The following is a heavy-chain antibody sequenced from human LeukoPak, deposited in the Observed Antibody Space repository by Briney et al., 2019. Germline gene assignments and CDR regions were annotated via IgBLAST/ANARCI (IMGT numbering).Heavy chain of an antibody. CDR2: ISAYNGNT. D-gene: IGHD2-2*02. V-gene: IGHV1-18*01. CDR1: GYTLTELS. Sequence: GASVKVSCKVSGYTLTELSMHWVRQAPGQGLEWMGWISAYNGNTNYAQKLQGRVTMTTDTSTSTAYMELRSLRSDDTAVYYCARDRIVVVPAAIPYWYFDLWGRGTLVTVSS. CDR3: ARDRIVVVPAAIPYWYFDL. J-gene: IGHJ2*01.